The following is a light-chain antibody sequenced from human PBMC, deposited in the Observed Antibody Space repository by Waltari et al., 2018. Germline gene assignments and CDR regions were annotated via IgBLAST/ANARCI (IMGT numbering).Light chain of an antibody. V-gene: IGKV3-11*01. CDR3: QQRSNWPSIT. CDR2: DAS. Sequence: DIVLTQSPATLSLSPGERATLSCRASQSVSTYLAWYQQKPGQAPRLLIYDASNRATGIPARFSGSWSGTDFTLTISSLEPEDFAVYYCQQRSNWPSITFGQGTRLEIK. J-gene: IGKJ5*01. CDR1: QSVSTY.